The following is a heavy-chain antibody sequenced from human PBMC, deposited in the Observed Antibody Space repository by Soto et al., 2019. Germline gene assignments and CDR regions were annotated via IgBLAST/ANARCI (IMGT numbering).Heavy chain of an antibody. Sequence: QVQLQQWGAGLLKPSETLSLTCAVYGGSFSSYYWSWIRQPPGKGLEWIGGINHSGSTNYDPSLKSRVTISIDTPKNQVSLTLSSVTAADTAVYYCARGEPRFMEWLLLSEYFDPWGQGTLVTVSS. J-gene: IGHJ5*02. D-gene: IGHD3-3*01. CDR3: ARGEPRFMEWLLLSEYFDP. V-gene: IGHV4-34*01. CDR2: INHSGST. CDR1: GGSFSSYY.